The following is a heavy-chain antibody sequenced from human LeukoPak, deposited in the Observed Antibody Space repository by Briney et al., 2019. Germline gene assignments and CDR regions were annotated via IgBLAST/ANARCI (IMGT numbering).Heavy chain of an antibody. J-gene: IGHJ4*02. CDR1: GYTFSSHG. V-gene: IGHV3-23*01. CDR3: AKVSVCYGCYLDY. CDR2: INGAGDNT. D-gene: IGHD3-16*01. Sequence: GGSLRLSCAASGYTFSSHGLTWVRQAPGKGLEWVSTINGAGDNTYYAETVKGRFTISRDNSKNTLYLQMHSLRAEDTAIYYCAKVSVCYGCYLDYWGQGSLVTVSS.